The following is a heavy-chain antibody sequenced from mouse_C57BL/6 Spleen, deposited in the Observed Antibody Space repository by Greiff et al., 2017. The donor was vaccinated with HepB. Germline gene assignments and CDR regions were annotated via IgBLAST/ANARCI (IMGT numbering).Heavy chain of an antibody. V-gene: IGHV1-69*01. CDR1: GYTFTSYW. CDR2: IDPSDSYT. Sequence: QVQLQQPGAELVMPGASVKLSCKASGYTFTSYWMHWVKQRPGQGLEWIGEIDPSDSYTNYNQKFKGKSTLTVDKSSSTAYMQLISLTSEDSAVYYCARVYGNPHWYFDVWGTGTTVTVSS. J-gene: IGHJ1*03. D-gene: IGHD2-1*01. CDR3: ARVYGNPHWYFDV.